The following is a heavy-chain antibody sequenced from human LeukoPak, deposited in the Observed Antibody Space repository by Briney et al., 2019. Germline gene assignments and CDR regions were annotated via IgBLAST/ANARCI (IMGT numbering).Heavy chain of an antibody. CDR3: ERVTSLTGTIFDS. J-gene: IGHJ4*02. CDR1: VFTFSSCL. D-gene: IGHD1-7*01. V-gene: IGHV3-74*01. Sequence: LSGGPLRLSCAAWVFTFSSCLMHGLRQDPGKALVWVARINSDGSSTSYADSVKGRFTISRDNANNTLYLQMSSLRVEDTAVYYCERVTSLTGTIFDSWGQGTLVTVSS. CDR2: INSDGSST.